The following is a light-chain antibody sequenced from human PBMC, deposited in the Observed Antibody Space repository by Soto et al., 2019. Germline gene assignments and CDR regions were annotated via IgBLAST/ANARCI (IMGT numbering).Light chain of an antibody. CDR3: QQSYDTLSFT. CDR2: AAS. V-gene: IGKV1-9*01. J-gene: IGKJ4*01. CDR1: QGISSY. Sequence: DIQLTQSPSFLSASVGDRVTITCRASQGISSYLAWYQQKPGKAPKLLIYAASTLQSGVPSRFSGSGSGTDFTLTISSLQPEDFATYFCQQSYDTLSFTFGGGTKVDIK.